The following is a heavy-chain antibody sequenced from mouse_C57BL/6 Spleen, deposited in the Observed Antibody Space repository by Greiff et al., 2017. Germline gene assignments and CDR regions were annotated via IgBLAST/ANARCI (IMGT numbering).Heavy chain of an antibody. CDR3: ASQRRNYYGISYENY. V-gene: IGHV1-80*01. CDR2: IYPGDGDT. CDR1: GYAFSSYW. Sequence: VQLQESGAELVKPGASVKISCKASGYAFSSYWMNWVKQRPGKGLEWIGQIYPGDGDTNYNGKFKGKATLTADKSSSTAYMQLSSLTSEDSAVYFCASQRRNYYGISYENYWCQGTTLTVSS. D-gene: IGHD1-1*01. J-gene: IGHJ2*01.